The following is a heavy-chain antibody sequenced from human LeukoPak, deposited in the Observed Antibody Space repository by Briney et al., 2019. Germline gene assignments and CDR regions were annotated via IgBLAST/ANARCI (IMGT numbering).Heavy chain of an antibody. J-gene: IGHJ5*02. D-gene: IGHD2-2*01. V-gene: IGHV1-2*02. CDR1: GYTFTSYG. CDR3: ARGYCSSTNCPKVNWFDP. Sequence: ASVKVSCKASGYTFTSYGISWVRQAPGQGLEWMGWINPNSGGTNYAQKFQGRVTMTRDTSISTAYMELSRLRSDDTAVYYCARGYCSSTNCPKVNWFDPWGQGTLVTVSS. CDR2: INPNSGGT.